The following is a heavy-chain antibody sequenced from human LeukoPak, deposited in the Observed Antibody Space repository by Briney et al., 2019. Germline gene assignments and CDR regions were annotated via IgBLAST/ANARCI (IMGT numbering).Heavy chain of an antibody. CDR3: ARALLQPTVANYRNWFDT. J-gene: IGHJ5*02. CDR2: INWNGGST. V-gene: IGHV3-20*04. Sequence: GGSLRLSCAASGFTFDDSVMSWVRQVPGKGLEWVSGINWNGGSTGYVDSVKGRFTISRDNARNSLYLQMNSLRAEDTAIYYCARALLQPTVANYRNWFDTRGQGTLVTVSS. CDR1: GFTFDDSV. D-gene: IGHD4-11*01.